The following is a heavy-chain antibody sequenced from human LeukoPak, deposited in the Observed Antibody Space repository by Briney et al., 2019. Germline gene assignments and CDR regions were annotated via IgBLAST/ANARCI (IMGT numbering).Heavy chain of an antibody. D-gene: IGHD5-18*01. CDR1: GFTFSSYS. J-gene: IGHJ4*02. V-gene: IGHV3-21*01. CDR2: ISSSSSYI. CDR3: ARDEGYSYGYVPDY. Sequence: GGSLRLSCAASGFTFSSYSMNWVRQAPGKGLEWVSSISSSSSYIYYADSVKGRFTTSRDNAKNSLYLQMNSLRAEDTAVYYCARDEGYSYGYVPDYWGQGTLVTVSS.